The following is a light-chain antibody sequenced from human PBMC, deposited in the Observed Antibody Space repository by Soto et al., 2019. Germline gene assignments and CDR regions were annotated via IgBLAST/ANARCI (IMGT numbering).Light chain of an antibody. V-gene: IGKV1-5*03. J-gene: IGKJ2*01. Sequence: DIQMTQSPSTLSASVGDRVTITCRASQSISSWVAWYQQKLGKAPKLMINKASRLESGVPSRFSGSGSGTAFTLTISSPQPDDFATYYCQQYNSYPYTFRLGTKLAIK. CDR3: QQYNSYPYT. CDR2: KAS. CDR1: QSISSW.